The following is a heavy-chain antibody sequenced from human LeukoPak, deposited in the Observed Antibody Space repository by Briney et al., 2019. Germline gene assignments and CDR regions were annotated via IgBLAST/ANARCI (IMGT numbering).Heavy chain of an antibody. CDR1: GGSISSSY. J-gene: IGHJ4*02. CDR3: ARILTGYSQFDY. D-gene: IGHD3-9*01. Sequence: SETLSLTCTVSGGSISSSYWSWIRQPPGKGLEWIGYISYSGSTNHNPSLKSRVTISVDTSKNQFSLNLNSVTAADTAVYYCARILTGYSQFDYWGQGTLVTVSS. V-gene: IGHV4-59*08. CDR2: ISYSGST.